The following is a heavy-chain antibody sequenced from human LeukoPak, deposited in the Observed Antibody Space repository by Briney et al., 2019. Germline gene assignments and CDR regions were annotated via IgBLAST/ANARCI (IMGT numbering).Heavy chain of an antibody. D-gene: IGHD6-13*01. CDR2: ISWNSGSI. V-gene: IGHV3-9*01. J-gene: IGHJ3*01. CDR1: GFTLDDYA. Sequence: GGSLRLSCAASGFTLDDYAMHWVRQAPGKGLEWVSGISWNSGSIGYADSVKGRFTISRDNAKNSLYLQMNSLRAEDTALYYCAKDSSSSWSPRFDPWGQGTMVTVSS. CDR3: AKDSSSSWSPRFDP.